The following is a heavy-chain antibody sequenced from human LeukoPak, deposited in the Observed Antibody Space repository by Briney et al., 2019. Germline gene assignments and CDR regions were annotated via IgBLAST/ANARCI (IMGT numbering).Heavy chain of an antibody. V-gene: IGHV3-21*01. J-gene: IGHJ4*02. CDR2: ISSSSSYI. D-gene: IGHD6-19*01. Sequence: GGSLRLSCAASGFTFSSYSMNWVRQAPGKGREWVSSISSSSSYIYYADSVKGRFTISRDNAKNSLYLQMNSLRAEDTAVYYCARGYSSGWPPDYWGQGTLVTVSS. CDR3: ARGYSSGWPPDY. CDR1: GFTFSSYS.